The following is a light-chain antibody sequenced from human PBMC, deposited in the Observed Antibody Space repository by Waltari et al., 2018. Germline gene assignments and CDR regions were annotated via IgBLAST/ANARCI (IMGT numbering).Light chain of an antibody. CDR2: EVS. V-gene: IGLV2-23*02. CDR1: CSEVGSYTL. J-gene: IGLJ1*01. CDR3: CSYAGANTYV. Sequence: QSALTQPASVSGYPVQSITVSCTGPCSEVGSYTLDSWYQHHPPKAPKLMIYEVSKRPSGVSNRFSGSKSGNTASLTISGLQPEDEADYYCCSYAGANTYVFGSGTKVTVL.